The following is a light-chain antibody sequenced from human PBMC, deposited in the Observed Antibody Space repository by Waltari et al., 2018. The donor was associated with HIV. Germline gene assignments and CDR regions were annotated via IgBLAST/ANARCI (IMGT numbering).Light chain of an antibody. CDR1: KLGDKY. Sequence: SYELTQPPSVSVSPGQTASITCSGDKLGDKYACWYQQKPGQSPVLVIYQDSKRPSGIPWRFSGSNSGNTATLTISGTQAMDEADYYCQAWDSSTVWVFGGGTKLTVL. V-gene: IGLV3-1*01. CDR2: QDS. CDR3: QAWDSSTVWV. J-gene: IGLJ3*02.